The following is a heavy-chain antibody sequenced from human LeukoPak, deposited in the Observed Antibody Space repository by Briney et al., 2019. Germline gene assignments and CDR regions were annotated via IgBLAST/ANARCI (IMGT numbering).Heavy chain of an antibody. Sequence: PGGSLRLSCAASGFTVSSNYMSWVRQAPGKRLEWVSIIYSGGSTYYADSVKGRFTISRDNSKNTLYLQMNSLRAEDTAVYYCARYGSGWYFDLWGRGALVTVSS. J-gene: IGHJ2*01. CDR2: IYSGGST. CDR3: ARYGSGWYFDL. V-gene: IGHV3-53*01. D-gene: IGHD6-19*01. CDR1: GFTVSSNY.